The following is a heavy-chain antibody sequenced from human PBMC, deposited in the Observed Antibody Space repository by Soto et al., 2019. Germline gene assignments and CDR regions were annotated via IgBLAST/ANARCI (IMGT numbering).Heavy chain of an antibody. Sequence: PGGALRLSCAAAGFSFSSYAMSWVRQAPGKGLEWVSAISGSGGSTYYADSVKGRFTISRDNSKNTLYLQMNSLRAEDTAVYYCAKPTDYYDSSGYWDDAFDIWGQGTMVTASS. CDR2: ISGSGGST. D-gene: IGHD3-22*01. CDR1: GFSFSSYA. J-gene: IGHJ3*02. V-gene: IGHV3-23*01. CDR3: AKPTDYYDSSGYWDDAFDI.